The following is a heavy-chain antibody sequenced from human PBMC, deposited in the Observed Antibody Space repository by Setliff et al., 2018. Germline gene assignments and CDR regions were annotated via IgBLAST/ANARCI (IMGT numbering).Heavy chain of an antibody. V-gene: IGHV1-2*02. D-gene: IGHD2-21*02. Sequence: ASVKVSCKASASTFTAYYVHWVRQAPGQGLEWMGWINPNSGGTNYAQRFQGRVTMTWDTSISTAYMDLSRLTSDDTATYYCAGVNVLTAFPFWGQGTLVTVPS. J-gene: IGHJ4*02. CDR1: ASTFTAYY. CDR2: INPNSGGT. CDR3: AGVNVLTAFPF.